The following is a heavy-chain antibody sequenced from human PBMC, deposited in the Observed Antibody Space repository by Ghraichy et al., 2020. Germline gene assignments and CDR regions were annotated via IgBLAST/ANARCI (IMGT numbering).Heavy chain of an antibody. J-gene: IGHJ4*02. D-gene: IGHD5-12*01. CDR3: AGERGYVSSILRHFDY. CDR1: GGSISSGDYY. V-gene: IGHV4-31*03. Sequence: SETLSLTCTVSGGSISSGDYYWSWLRQHPGKGLEWIGYIYYSGSTYYNPSLKSRVTISVDTSKNQFSLKLSSVTAAATAVYYCAGERGYVSSILRHFDYWGPGALFTVSP. CDR2: IYYSGST.